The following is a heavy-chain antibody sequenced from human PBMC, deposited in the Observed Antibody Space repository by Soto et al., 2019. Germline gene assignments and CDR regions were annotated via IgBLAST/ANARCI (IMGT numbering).Heavy chain of an antibody. CDR3: AKADSGYDFGFDY. J-gene: IGHJ4*02. CDR2: ISGSGGST. V-gene: IGHV3-23*01. Sequence: PGGSLRLSCAASGFTFSSYAMSWVRQAPGKGLEWVSAISGSGGSTYYADSVRGRFTISRDNSKNTLYLQMNSLRAEDTAVYYCAKADSGYDFGFDYWGQGTLVTVSS. CDR1: GFTFSSYA. D-gene: IGHD5-12*01.